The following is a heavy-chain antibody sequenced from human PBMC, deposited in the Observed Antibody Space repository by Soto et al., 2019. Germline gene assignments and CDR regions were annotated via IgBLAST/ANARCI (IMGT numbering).Heavy chain of an antibody. V-gene: IGHV4-34*01. CDR3: ATMVRGVRNHYFDY. CDR1: GGSFSGYY. J-gene: IGHJ4*02. Sequence: PSETLSLTCAVYGGSFSGYYWSWIRQPPGKGLEWIGEINHSGSTNYNPSLKSRVTISVDTSKNQFSLKLSSVTAADTAVYYCATMVRGVRNHYFDYWGQGTLVTVSS. CDR2: INHSGST. D-gene: IGHD3-10*01.